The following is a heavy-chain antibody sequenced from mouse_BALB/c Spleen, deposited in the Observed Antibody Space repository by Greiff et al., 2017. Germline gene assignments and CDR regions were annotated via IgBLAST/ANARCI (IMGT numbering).Heavy chain of an antibody. Sequence: VQLQQSGAELVKPGASVKLSCTASGFNIKDTYMDWVKQRPEQGLEWIGRIDPANGNTKYDPKFQGKATITADTSSNTAYLQLSSLTSEDTAVYYCALYDYDDYFDYWGQGTTLTVSS. J-gene: IGHJ2*01. D-gene: IGHD2-4*01. CDR3: ALYDYDDYFDY. CDR2: IDPANGNT. CDR1: GFNIKDTY. V-gene: IGHV14-3*02.